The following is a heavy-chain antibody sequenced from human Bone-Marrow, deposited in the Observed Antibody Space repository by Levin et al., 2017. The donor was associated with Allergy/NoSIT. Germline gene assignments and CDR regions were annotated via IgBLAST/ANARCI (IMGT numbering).Heavy chain of an antibody. D-gene: IGHD5-24*01. J-gene: IGHJ6*02. CDR3: ARGPRDLDV. CDR1: GFTFSYFW. V-gene: IGHV3-7*01. Sequence: ETLSLTCASSGFTFSYFWMSWVRQAPGKGLEWVANIKQDGSERFYVDSVKGRFTISRDNTENSLYLQLNSLRAEDTAVYYCARGPRDLDVWGQGTTVTVSS. CDR2: IKQDGSER.